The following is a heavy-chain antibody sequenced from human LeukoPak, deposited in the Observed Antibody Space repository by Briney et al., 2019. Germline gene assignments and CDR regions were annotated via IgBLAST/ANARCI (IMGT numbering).Heavy chain of an antibody. V-gene: IGHV4-59*08. Sequence: SETLSLTCTVSGGSISSYYWSWIRQPPGKGLEWIGYIYYSGSTNYNPSLKSRVTISVDTSKNQFSLKLSSVTAADTAVYYCARLPLDYYDSSGYNFDYWGQEPWSPSPQ. CDR3: ARLPLDYYDSSGYNFDY. CDR2: IYYSGST. D-gene: IGHD3-22*01. J-gene: IGHJ4*01. CDR1: GGSISSYY.